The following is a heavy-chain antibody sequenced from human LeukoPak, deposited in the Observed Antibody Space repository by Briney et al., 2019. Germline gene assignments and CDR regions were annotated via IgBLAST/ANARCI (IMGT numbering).Heavy chain of an antibody. CDR2: IYYSGST. J-gene: IGHJ4*02. D-gene: IGHD6-19*01. CDR3: ARQVPVIAVAGIPLTH. CDR1: GGSISSSSYY. Sequence: SETLSLTCTVSGGSISSSSYYWGWIRQPPGKGLEWIGSIYYSGSTYYNPSLKSRVTISVDTSKNQFSLKLSSETAADTAVYYCARQVPVIAVAGIPLTHWGQGTLVTVSS. V-gene: IGHV4-39*01.